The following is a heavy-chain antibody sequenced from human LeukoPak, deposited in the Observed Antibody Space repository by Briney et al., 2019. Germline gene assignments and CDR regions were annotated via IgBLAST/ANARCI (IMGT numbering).Heavy chain of an antibody. J-gene: IGHJ2*01. D-gene: IGHD2-2*01. V-gene: IGHV4-59*08. CDR2: IYYSGST. Sequence: SETLSLTCTVSGGSISSYYWSWIRQPPGKGLEWIGYIYYSGSTNYNPSLKSRVTISVDTSKNQFSLKLSSVTAADTAVYYCARHHQNRVFDLWGRGTLVTVSS. CDR1: GGSISSYY. CDR3: ARHHQNRVFDL.